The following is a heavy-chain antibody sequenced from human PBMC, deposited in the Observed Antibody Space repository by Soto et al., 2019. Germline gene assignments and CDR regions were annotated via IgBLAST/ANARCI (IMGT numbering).Heavy chain of an antibody. Sequence: QVQLVQSGAEVKKPGSSVKVSCKASGGTFSSYAISWVRQAPGQGLEWMGGIIHIFGTANYAQKFQGRVTITADESRSTAYMEKCSLRSEDTAVYYCASSRAKERVGCCSGGSCRYGMDFWGQGTTVTVSS. CDR3: ASSRAKERVGCCSGGSCRYGMDF. CDR1: GGTFSSYA. D-gene: IGHD2-15*01. J-gene: IGHJ6*02. V-gene: IGHV1-69*01. CDR2: IIHIFGTA.